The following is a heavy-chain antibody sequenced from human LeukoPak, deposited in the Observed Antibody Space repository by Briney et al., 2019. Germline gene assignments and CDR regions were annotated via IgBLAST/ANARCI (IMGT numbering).Heavy chain of an antibody. CDR2: IYTSGST. CDR3: ARRIAVAGQPFDY. D-gene: IGHD6-19*01. J-gene: IGHJ4*02. Sequence: SETLSLTCTVSGNSISSGDNYWSWIRQPAGKGLEWIGRIYTSGSTNYNPSLKSRVTISGDTSKNQFSLRLSSVTAADTAVYYCARRIAVAGQPFDYWGQGTLVTVSS. V-gene: IGHV4-61*02. CDR1: GNSISSGDNY.